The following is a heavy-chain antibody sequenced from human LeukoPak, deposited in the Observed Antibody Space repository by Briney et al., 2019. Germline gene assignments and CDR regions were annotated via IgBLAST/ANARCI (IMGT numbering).Heavy chain of an antibody. D-gene: IGHD3-9*01. CDR1: GYTFTSYY. Sequence: GASVKVSCKASGYTFTSYYMHWVRQAPGQGLEWMGIINPSGGSTSYAQKFQGRVTMTRDMSTSTVYMELSSLRSEDTAVYYCAREGTIRYFDWLLSDYYYYYMDVWGKGTTVTVSS. J-gene: IGHJ6*03. CDR2: INPSGGST. V-gene: IGHV1-46*01. CDR3: AREGTIRYFDWLLSDYYYYYMDV.